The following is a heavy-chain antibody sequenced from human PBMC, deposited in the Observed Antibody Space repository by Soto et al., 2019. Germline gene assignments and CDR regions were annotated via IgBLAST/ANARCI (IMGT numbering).Heavy chain of an antibody. CDR3: ARELTGAGFDY. CDR2: MNPNSGGT. CDR1: GYTFTSYD. D-gene: IGHD1-26*01. Sequence: ASVKVSCKASGYTFTSYDINWVRQATGQGLEWMGWMNPNSGGTNYAQKFQGWVTMTRDTSISTAYMELSRLRSDDTAVYYCARELTGAGFDYWGQGTLVTVSS. J-gene: IGHJ4*02. V-gene: IGHV1-2*04.